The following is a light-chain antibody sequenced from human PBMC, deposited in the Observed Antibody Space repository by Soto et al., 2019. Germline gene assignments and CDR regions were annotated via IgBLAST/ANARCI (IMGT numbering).Light chain of an antibody. CDR3: QQYEAVVT. V-gene: IGKV3-20*01. CDR1: QSLTNNY. CDR2: GAY. Sequence: EIVLTQSPGTLSLSPGERATLSCRASQSLTNNYFAWYQQKPGRALRLLIDGAYTRATGIPDRFSGSGSGTDFTLTISRLEAEDVAVYYCQQYEAVVTFGQGTKVEI. J-gene: IGKJ1*01.